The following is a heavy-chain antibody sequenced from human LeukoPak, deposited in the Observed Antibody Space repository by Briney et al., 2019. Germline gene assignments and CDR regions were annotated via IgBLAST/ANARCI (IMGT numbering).Heavy chain of an antibody. CDR3: ARDQSIHPYPEVIPDF. D-gene: IGHD3-10*01. CDR2: MKGDGSEI. Sequence: GGSLRLSCAASGFLFSTYWMMWARQVPGKGLEWVANMKGDGSEIHYVESVKGRFTISRDNAKNLLYLQMNSLRAEDTAVYYCARDQSIHPYPEVIPDFWGQGALVTVSS. J-gene: IGHJ4*02. CDR1: GFLFSTYW. V-gene: IGHV3-7*01.